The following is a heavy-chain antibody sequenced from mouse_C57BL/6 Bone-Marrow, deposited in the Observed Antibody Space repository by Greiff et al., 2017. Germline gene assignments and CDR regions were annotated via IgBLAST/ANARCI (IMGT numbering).Heavy chain of an antibody. CDR2: IYPRSGNT. Sequence: QVHVKQSGAELARPGASVKLSCKASGYTFTSYGISWVKQRTGQGLEWIGEIYPRSGNTYYNEKFKGKATLTADKSSSTAYMELRSLTSEDSAVYFCARGGYYGSSFDYWGQGTTLTVSS. CDR3: ARGGYYGSSFDY. V-gene: IGHV1-81*01. CDR1: GYTFTSYG. D-gene: IGHD1-1*01. J-gene: IGHJ2*01.